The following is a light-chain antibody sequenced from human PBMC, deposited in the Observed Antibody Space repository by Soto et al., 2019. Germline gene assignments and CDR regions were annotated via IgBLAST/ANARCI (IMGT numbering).Light chain of an antibody. V-gene: IGKV3-15*01. CDR1: QPVAAN. CDR2: GVS. CDR3: QQYNNWPPLT. Sequence: EIVMTQSPATLSVSPGERATLSCRASQPVAANLAWYQKKPGQAPRLLIYGVSTRATGIPARFSGSGSGTEFTLTISILQSEDFAVYYCQQYNNWPPLTFGGGTKVQIK. J-gene: IGKJ4*01.